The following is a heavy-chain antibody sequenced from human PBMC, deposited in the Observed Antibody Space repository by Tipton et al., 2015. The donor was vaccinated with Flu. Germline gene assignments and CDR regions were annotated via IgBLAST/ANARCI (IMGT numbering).Heavy chain of an antibody. V-gene: IGHV3-74*01. CDR1: GFTFSSYW. J-gene: IGHJ6*02. Sequence: SLRLSCAASGFTFSSYWMHWVRQAPGKGLVWVSRINSDGSSTSYADSVKGRFTISRDNAKNTLYLQMNSLRAEDTAVYYCARGGGSGSYRYGMDVWGQGTTVTVS. D-gene: IGHD3-10*01. CDR3: ARGGGSGSYRYGMDV. CDR2: INSDGSST.